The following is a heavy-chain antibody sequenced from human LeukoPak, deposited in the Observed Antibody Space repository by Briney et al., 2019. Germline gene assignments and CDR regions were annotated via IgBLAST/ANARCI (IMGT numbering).Heavy chain of an antibody. CDR3: ARIASYSSSHEFDY. D-gene: IGHD6-6*01. Sequence: GESLKISFKGSGYRVTSYWIGWVRQMPGKGLEWMGRIDPSDSYTNYSPSFQGHVTISADKSISTAYLQWSSLKASDTAMYYCARIASYSSSHEFDYWGQGTLVTVSS. CDR1: GYRVTSYW. J-gene: IGHJ4*02. V-gene: IGHV5-10-1*01. CDR2: IDPSDSYT.